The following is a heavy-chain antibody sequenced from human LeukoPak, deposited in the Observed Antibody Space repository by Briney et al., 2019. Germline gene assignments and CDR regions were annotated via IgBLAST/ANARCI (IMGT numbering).Heavy chain of an antibody. J-gene: IGHJ5*02. D-gene: IGHD6-13*01. CDR2: IYYSGST. CDR1: GGSISSYY. V-gene: IGHV4-59*08. CDR3: ARQYFVVAAAGMSSFPFAP. Sequence: SETLSLTCTVSGGSISSYYWSWIRQPPGKGLEWIGYIYYSGSTNYNPSLKSRVTISVDTSKNQFSLKLSSVTAADTAVYYCARQYFVVAAAGMSSFPFAPGGQGPLVTVPS.